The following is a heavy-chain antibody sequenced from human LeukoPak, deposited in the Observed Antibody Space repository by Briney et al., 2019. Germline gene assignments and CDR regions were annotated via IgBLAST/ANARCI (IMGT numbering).Heavy chain of an antibody. V-gene: IGHV4-34*01. CDR1: GGSFSGYY. Sequence: SETLSLTCAVYGGSFSGYYWSWIRQPPGKGLEWLGEVNHGGGANYNPSLKSRVTMSVDTSKNHFSLELSSVTAADTAIYYCARANAVSTVLFDLWGRGTLVTVSS. D-gene: IGHD2-21*02. CDR3: ARANAVSTVLFDL. J-gene: IGHJ2*01. CDR2: VNHGGGA.